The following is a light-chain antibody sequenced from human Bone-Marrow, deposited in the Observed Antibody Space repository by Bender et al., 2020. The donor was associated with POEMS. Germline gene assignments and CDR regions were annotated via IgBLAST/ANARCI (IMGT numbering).Light chain of an antibody. Sequence: QYALTQPASVSGSPGQSITISCTGTSSDIGAYDYVSWYQQHPGKAPQLIIYEVSDRPSGVSNRFSGSKSAYTASLTISGLQAEDEADYYCCSYAATNTRLFGGGTKLTVL. V-gene: IGLV2-14*01. CDR3: CSYAATNTRL. CDR1: SSDIGAYDY. CDR2: EVS. J-gene: IGLJ2*01.